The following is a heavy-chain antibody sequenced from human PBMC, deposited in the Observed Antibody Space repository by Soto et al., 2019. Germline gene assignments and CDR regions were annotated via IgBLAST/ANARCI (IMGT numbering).Heavy chain of an antibody. CDR2: IYWNDDK. Sequence: SGPTLVNPTQTLTLTCPFSGFSLSASAVAVGWIRQPPGKALEPRALIYWNDDKRYSPSLKSRLTITKHTSKNQVVLTMTNMDPVDTATYYGAHRTVSTTMIGVAPTSFDYWGQGTLVTVSS. CDR1: GFSLSASAVA. D-gene: IGHD3-22*01. V-gene: IGHV2-5*01. CDR3: AHRTVSTTMIGVAPTSFDY. J-gene: IGHJ4*02.